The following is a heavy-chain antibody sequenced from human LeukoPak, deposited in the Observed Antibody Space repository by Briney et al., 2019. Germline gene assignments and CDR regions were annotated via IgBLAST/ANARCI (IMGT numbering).Heavy chain of an antibody. CDR2: INHSGST. CDR1: GGSFSGYY. D-gene: IGHD2-2*01. CDR3: ARQFVVVPAAIARIFDP. J-gene: IGHJ5*02. V-gene: IGHV4-34*01. Sequence: ASETLSLTCAVYGGSFSGYYWSWIRQPPGKGLEWIGEINHSGSTNYNPSLKSRVTISVDTSKNQFSLKLSSVTAADTAVYYCARQFVVVPAAIARIFDPWGQGTLVIVSS.